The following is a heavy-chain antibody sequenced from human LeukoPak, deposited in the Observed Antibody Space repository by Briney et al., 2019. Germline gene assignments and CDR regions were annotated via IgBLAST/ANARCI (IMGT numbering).Heavy chain of an antibody. CDR1: GGSFSGYY. Sequence: SETLSLTCAVYGGSFSGYYWSWIRQPPGKGLEWIGEINHSGSTNYNPSLKSRVTISVDTSKNQFPLKLSSVTAADTAVYYCARGDYDFWSGYYYFDYWGQGTLVTVSS. D-gene: IGHD3-3*01. CDR2: INHSGST. CDR3: ARGDYDFWSGYYYFDY. V-gene: IGHV4-34*01. J-gene: IGHJ4*02.